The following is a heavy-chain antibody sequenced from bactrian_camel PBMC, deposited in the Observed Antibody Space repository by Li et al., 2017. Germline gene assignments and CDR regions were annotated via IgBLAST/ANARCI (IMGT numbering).Heavy chain of an antibody. Sequence: HVQLVESGGGSVQAGGSLRLSCTVSGYSYRSCTGWFRQAPGMRREGIAVIESDGSTAYADSVKGRFTISVDTTKNTLYLQMNSLKPEDTAMYYCAAGGGNGAFCYTGERSMDYWGQGTQVTVS. CDR3: AAGGGNGAFCYTGERSMDY. V-gene: IGHV3S53*01. CDR1: GYSYRSCT. D-gene: IGHD2*01. CDR2: IESDGST. J-gene: IGHJ4*01.